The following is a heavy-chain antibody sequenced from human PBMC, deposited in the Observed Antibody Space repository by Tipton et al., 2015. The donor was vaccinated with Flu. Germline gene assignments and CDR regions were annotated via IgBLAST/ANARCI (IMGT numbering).Heavy chain of an antibody. J-gene: IGHJ4*02. CDR3: ARGSGSGTFMIFDF. V-gene: IGHV4-4*07. CDR1: GGSLSSYY. Sequence: TLSLTCTVSGGSLSSYYWSWIRQPAGKGLEWIGRIYTSGGTKFNPSLRGRLTMSVDASKKEFSLKLSSVTAADTAVYYCARGSGSGTFMIFDFWGRGTLVTVSS. CDR2: IYTSGGT. D-gene: IGHD3-10*01.